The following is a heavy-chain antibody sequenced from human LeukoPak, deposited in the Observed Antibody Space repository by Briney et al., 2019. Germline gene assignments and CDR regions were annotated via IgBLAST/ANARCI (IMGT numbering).Heavy chain of an antibody. CDR1: GFTFTTYW. Sequence: GGSLRLSCAASGFTFTTYWMHWVRQAPGKGLEWVANIKQDGSEKYYVDSAKGRFTISRDNGKNSVYLQMNSLRAEDTAVYYCARDGGHGGDLDYWGQGTLVIVSS. CDR3: ARDGGHGGDLDY. CDR2: IKQDGSEK. J-gene: IGHJ4*02. V-gene: IGHV3-7*01. D-gene: IGHD2-21*02.